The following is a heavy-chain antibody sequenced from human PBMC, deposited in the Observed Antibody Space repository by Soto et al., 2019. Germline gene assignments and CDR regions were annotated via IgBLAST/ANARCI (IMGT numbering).Heavy chain of an antibody. CDR3: ARLQLVQKVIDY. D-gene: IGHD1-1*01. CDR1: GDSISTYY. V-gene: IGHV4-59*01. J-gene: IGHJ4*02. CDR2: TFYSGGT. Sequence: SETLSLTCTVSGDSISTYYWRWIRQPPGKGLQCIGYTFYSGGTAYNPSLKSRVTISLDMSKKQISLKLSSVTTADTATYFCARLQLVQKVIDYWGQGTLVTVSS.